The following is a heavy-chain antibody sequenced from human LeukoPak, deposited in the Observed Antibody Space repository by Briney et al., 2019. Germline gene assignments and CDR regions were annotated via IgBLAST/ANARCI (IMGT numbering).Heavy chain of an antibody. CDR3: ARKPVKSYYDSSGYYNDAFDI. Sequence: GESLKISCKGSGYSFTSYWIGWVRQMPGKGLEWMGIIYPGDSDTRYSPSFQGQVTISADKSISTAYLQWSSLKASDTAMYYCARKPVKSYYDSSGYYNDAFDIWGQGTMVTVSS. J-gene: IGHJ3*02. V-gene: IGHV5-51*01. CDR1: GYSFTSYW. D-gene: IGHD3-22*01. CDR2: IYPGDSDT.